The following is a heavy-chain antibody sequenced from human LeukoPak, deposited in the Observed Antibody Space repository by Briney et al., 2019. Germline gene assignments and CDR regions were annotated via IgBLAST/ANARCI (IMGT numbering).Heavy chain of an antibody. CDR1: GGSFSGYY. Sequence: SETLSLTCAVYGGSFSGYYWSWIRQPPGKGLEWIGEINHSGSTNYNPSLKSRVTISVDTSKNQFSLKLSSVTAADTPVYYCAREEASIAVAGTVPNFDYWGQGTLVTVSS. CDR3: AREEASIAVAGTVPNFDY. D-gene: IGHD6-19*01. CDR2: INHSGST. V-gene: IGHV4-34*01. J-gene: IGHJ4*02.